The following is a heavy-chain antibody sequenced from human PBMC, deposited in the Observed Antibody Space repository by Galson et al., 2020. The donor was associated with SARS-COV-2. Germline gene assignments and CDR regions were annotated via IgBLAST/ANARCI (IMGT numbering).Heavy chain of an antibody. CDR2: ISYDGITK. Sequence: QLGESLKIPCAASGFTFSSSAMHWVRQAPGKGLEWVAIISYDGITKYTPDSVKGRFPIPRDNSKNTPYLQMKSLRPDDTAVYYCARETDEHTSSGDDYWGQGTLVTVSS. V-gene: IGHV3-30*04. CDR3: ARETDEHTSSGDDY. CDR1: GFTFSSSA. D-gene: IGHD6-19*01. J-gene: IGHJ4*02.